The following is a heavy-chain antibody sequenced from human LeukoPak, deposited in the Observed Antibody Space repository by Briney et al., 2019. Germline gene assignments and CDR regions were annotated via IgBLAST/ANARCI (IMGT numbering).Heavy chain of an antibody. V-gene: IGHV1-2*02. D-gene: IGHD4-17*01. CDR3: TRALTTVATWMYL. J-gene: IGHJ2*01. CDR2: INPNTGDT. CDR1: GYTFTGYY. Sequence: APVKVSCKASGYTFTGYYIHWVRQAPGQGLEWMGWINPNTGDTKYAQKFQGRVTMTRDTSISTAYMELSRLRSDDTAVYYCTRALTTVATWMYLWGRGTLVTVSS.